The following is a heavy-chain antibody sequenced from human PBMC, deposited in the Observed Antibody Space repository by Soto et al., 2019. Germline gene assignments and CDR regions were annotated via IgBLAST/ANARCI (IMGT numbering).Heavy chain of an antibody. Sequence: QVQLVQSGAEVKKPGSSVKVSCKASGGTFSSYAISWVRQAPGQGLEWMGGIIPIFGTANYAQKFQGRVTITADESTSTAYMELSSLRSEDTAVYYCASGMRSPGGYSGYDYPYYYYGMDVWGQGTTVTVSS. V-gene: IGHV1-69*01. CDR2: IIPIFGTA. CDR1: GGTFSSYA. J-gene: IGHJ6*02. CDR3: ASGMRSPGGYSGYDYPYYYYGMDV. D-gene: IGHD5-12*01.